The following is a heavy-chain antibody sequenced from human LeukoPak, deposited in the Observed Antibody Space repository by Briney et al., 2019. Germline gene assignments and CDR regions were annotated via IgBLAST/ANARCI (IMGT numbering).Heavy chain of an antibody. D-gene: IGHD3-16*01. CDR2: ISWNSGSI. CDR3: AKDWGMGTLTNWFDP. V-gene: IGHV3-9*01. Sequence: SLRLSCAASGFTFDDYAMHWVRQAPGKGLEWVSGISWNSGSIGYADSVKGRFTISRGNAKNSLYLQMNSLRAEDTALYYCAKDWGMGTLTNWFDPWGQGTLVTVSS. CDR1: GFTFDDYA. J-gene: IGHJ5*02.